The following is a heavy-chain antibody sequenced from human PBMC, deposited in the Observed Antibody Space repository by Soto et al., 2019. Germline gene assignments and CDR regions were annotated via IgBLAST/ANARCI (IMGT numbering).Heavy chain of an antibody. CDR2: ISGSGGST. CDR1: GFTFSSYA. Sequence: EVQLLESGGGLVQPGGSVRLSCAASGFTFSSYAMSWVRQAPGKGLEWVSAISGSGGSTYYADSVKGRFTISRDNSKNTLYLQMNSLRAEDTAVYYCAKDSDRWLRHRGADYWGQGTLVTVSS. J-gene: IGHJ4*02. D-gene: IGHD5-12*01. CDR3: AKDSDRWLRHRGADY. V-gene: IGHV3-23*01.